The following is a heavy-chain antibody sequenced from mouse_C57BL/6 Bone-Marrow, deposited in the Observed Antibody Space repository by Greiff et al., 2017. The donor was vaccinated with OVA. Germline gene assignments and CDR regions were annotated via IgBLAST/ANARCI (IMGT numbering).Heavy chain of an antibody. D-gene: IGHD1-1*01. Sequence: QVQLQQSGAELVRPGTSVKLSCKASGYTFTSYWMHWVKQRPGQGLAWIGVIDPSDSYTTYNQQFKGKATLTVDTSSSTAYMQLSSLTSEDSAVYYCARSDYYGSSPGVAMDYWGQGTSVTVSS. CDR2: IDPSDSYT. V-gene: IGHV1-59*01. J-gene: IGHJ4*01. CDR1: GYTFTSYW. CDR3: ARSDYYGSSPGVAMDY.